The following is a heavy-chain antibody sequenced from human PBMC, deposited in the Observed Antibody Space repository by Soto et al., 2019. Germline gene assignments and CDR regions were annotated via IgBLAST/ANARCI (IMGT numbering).Heavy chain of an antibody. Sequence: SVKVSCKASGGTFSSYAISWVRQAPGQGLEWMGGIIPIFGTANYAQKFQGRVTITADESTSTAYMELSSLRSEDTAVYYCARARFMVYTHDYDGMDVWGEGTTVTVS. J-gene: IGHJ6*02. CDR1: GGTFSSYA. D-gene: IGHD2-8*01. CDR2: IIPIFGTA. V-gene: IGHV1-69*13. CDR3: ARARFMVYTHDYDGMDV.